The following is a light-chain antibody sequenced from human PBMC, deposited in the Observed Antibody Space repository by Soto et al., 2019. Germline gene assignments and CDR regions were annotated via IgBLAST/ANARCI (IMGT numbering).Light chain of an antibody. CDR1: SSDVGGYNF. Sequence: QSVLTQPASVSGSPGQSITISCIGTSSDVGGYNFVSWYQQHPGKAPKLMIYEVGNRPSGVSTRFSGSKSGNTASLTISGLQAEDEADYYCFSYRSTGILLFGGGTKVTVL. CDR3: FSYRSTGILL. CDR2: EVG. J-gene: IGLJ2*01. V-gene: IGLV2-14*01.